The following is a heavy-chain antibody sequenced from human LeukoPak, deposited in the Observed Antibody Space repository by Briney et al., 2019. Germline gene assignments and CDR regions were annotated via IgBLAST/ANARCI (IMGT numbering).Heavy chain of an antibody. Sequence: GESLRLSCAASGFTFSNDWMSWVRQAPGKGLEWVGRIKSKTDGGTTDYAAPVKGRFTISRDDSKNTLYLQMNSLKTEDTAVYYGTAPLDDGMDVLGKGTTVTVSS. CDR2: IKSKTDGGTT. CDR3: TAPLDDGMDV. V-gene: IGHV3-15*01. J-gene: IGHJ6*04. CDR1: GFTFSNDW.